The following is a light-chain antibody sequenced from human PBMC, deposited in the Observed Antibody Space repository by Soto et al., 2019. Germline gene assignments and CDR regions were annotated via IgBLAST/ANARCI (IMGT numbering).Light chain of an antibody. J-gene: IGKJ1*01. CDR2: DAS. V-gene: IGKV2-28*01. CDR3: QQYNSYSWT. CDR1: QSLLHNNGYNY. Sequence: VLRQSPLSLPVTPGEPASISCRSNQSLLHNNGYNYLDWYMQKPGQSPQLLIYDASSLQSGVPSRFSGSGYGTEFTLTISSLQPDYFATYYCQQYNSYSWTFGQGTKVDIK.